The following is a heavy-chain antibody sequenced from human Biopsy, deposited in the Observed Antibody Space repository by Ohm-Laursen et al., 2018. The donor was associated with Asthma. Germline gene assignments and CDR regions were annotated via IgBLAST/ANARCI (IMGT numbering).Heavy chain of an antibody. CDR2: ISHDGTYK. V-gene: IGHV3-30*04. CDR3: VRDGGINVAPGEWSFDL. D-gene: IGHD1-14*01. CDR1: GFNLNTYT. J-gene: IGHJ2*01. Sequence: SLRLSCTAAGFNLNTYTLSWVRQAPGKGLAWVSTISHDGTYKGYTDSVRGRFTISRDYSKSSLCLQMNSLKIEDTSTYYCVRDGGINVAPGEWSFDLWGRGTQVTVSS.